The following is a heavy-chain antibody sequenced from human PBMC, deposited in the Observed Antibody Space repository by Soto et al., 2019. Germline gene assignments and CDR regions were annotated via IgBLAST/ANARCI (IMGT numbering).Heavy chain of an antibody. V-gene: IGHV3-33*01. Sequence: PGGSLRLSCAASGFTFTTYGMHWVRQAPGKGLEWVAVIWYDGSNKYYADSVKGRFTISRDNSKKTLYLQMNSLRAEDTAVYYCARDAWSGPIKQLDYWGQGTLVTVSS. J-gene: IGHJ4*02. D-gene: IGHD3-3*01. CDR2: IWYDGSNK. CDR1: GFTFTTYG. CDR3: ARDAWSGPIKQLDY.